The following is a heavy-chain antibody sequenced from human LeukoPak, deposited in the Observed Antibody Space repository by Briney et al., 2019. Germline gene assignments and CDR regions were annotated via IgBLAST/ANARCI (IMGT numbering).Heavy chain of an antibody. J-gene: IGHJ4*02. CDR2: IYYSGST. CDR1: GGSISSYY. D-gene: IGHD6-19*01. Sequence: SETLSLTCTVSGGSISSYYWSWIRQPPGKGLEWIGYIYYSGSTNYNPSLKSRVTISVDTSKNQFSLKLSSVTAADTAVYYCARAAEGYYFGYWGQGTLVTVSS. CDR3: ARAAEGYYFGY. V-gene: IGHV4-59*01.